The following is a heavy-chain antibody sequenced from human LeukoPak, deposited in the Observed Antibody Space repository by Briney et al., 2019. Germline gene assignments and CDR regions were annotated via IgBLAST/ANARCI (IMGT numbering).Heavy chain of an antibody. J-gene: IGHJ4*02. CDR1: GFTFSSYA. Sequence: GGSLRLSCAASGFTFSSYAMHWVRQAPGKGLEWVAVISYDGSNKYYADSVKGRFTISRDNSKNTLYLQMNSLRAEDTAVYYCARDRYSSGWYEVDYWGQGTLVTVSS. V-gene: IGHV3-30*04. CDR3: ARDRYSSGWYEVDY. CDR2: ISYDGSNK. D-gene: IGHD6-19*01.